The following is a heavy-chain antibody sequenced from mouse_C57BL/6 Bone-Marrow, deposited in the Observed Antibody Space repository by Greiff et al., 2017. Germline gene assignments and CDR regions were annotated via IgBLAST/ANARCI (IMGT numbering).Heavy chain of an antibody. J-gene: IGHJ3*01. V-gene: IGHV1-50*01. CDR3: ASPGAWFAY. D-gene: IGHD4-1*01. Sequence: QVQLQQPGAELVKPGASVKLSCKASGYTFTSYWMQWVQQRPGKGLEWIGAIDPSDSYTNYNQKFKGKATLTVDTSTSTAYMQRSSLTSEDSEVYDCASPGAWFAYWGQGTLVTVSA. CDR2: IDPSDSYT. CDR1: GYTFTSYW.